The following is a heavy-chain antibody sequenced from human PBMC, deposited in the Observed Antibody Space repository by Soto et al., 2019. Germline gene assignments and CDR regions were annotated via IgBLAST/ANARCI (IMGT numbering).Heavy chain of an antibody. J-gene: IGHJ5*02. D-gene: IGHD2-2*01. CDR2: INPKNGDT. Sequence: DSVKVSCKTSGYFFNEYHMHWVRKAPGQGLEWMGWINPKNGDTNYAQKFQDRVTMTRDTPISTVYIELSRLTSDDTAVYYCAREAAGSNIAAVFLDPWCQGTLVTVFS. CDR1: GYFFNEYH. V-gene: IGHV1-2*02. CDR3: AREAAGSNIAAVFLDP.